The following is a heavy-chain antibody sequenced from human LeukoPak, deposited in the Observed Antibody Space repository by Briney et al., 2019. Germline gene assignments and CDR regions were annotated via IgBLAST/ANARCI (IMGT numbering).Heavy chain of an antibody. CDR3: ARNSNRYMDV. V-gene: IGHV3-21*01. J-gene: IGHJ6*03. CDR2: ISSSSSYI. CDR1: GFTFSSYS. D-gene: IGHD2/OR15-2a*01. Sequence: RGSLRLSCAASGFTFSSYSMNWVRQAPGKGLEWVSSISSSSSYIYYADSVKGRFTISRDNAKNSLYLQMNSLRAEDTAVYYCARNSNRYMDVWGKGTTVTVSS.